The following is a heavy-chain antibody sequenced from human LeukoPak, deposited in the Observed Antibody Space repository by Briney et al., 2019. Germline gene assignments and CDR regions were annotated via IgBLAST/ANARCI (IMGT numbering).Heavy chain of an antibody. J-gene: IGHJ4*02. CDR3: ATEKPVAGTFLDY. CDR1: GFTSNY. Sequence: GGSLRLSCAASGFTSNYMSWVRQAPGKGLEWVSVIYSGGSTDYAGSVRGRFTISRDKSKNTTYLQMNNMRAEDTAVYYCATEKPVAGTFLDYWGQGTLVIVSS. D-gene: IGHD6-19*01. CDR2: IYSGGST. V-gene: IGHV3-53*01.